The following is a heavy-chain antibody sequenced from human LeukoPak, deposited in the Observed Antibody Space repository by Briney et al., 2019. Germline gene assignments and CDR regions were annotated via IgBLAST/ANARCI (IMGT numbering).Heavy chain of an antibody. CDR2: IYYSGST. V-gene: IGHV4-30-4*01. CDR1: GGSISSGDYY. CDR3: ARESGYNSGHVGYFHH. D-gene: IGHD5-18*01. J-gene: IGHJ1*01. Sequence: SETLSLTCTVSGGSISSGDYYWSWIRQPPGKGLEWIGHIYYSGSTYNNPSLKSRVTISVDTSKNQFSLKLSSVTAADTAVYYCARESGYNSGHVGYFHHWGQGTLVTVSS.